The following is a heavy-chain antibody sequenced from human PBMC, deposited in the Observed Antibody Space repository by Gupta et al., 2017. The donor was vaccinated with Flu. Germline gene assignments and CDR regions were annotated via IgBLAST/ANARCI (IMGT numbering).Heavy chain of an antibody. J-gene: IGHJ4*02. CDR3: AKDTSDYYDSSGPFDY. V-gene: IGHV3-9*01. Sequence: EVQLVESGGGLVQPGRSLRLSCAASGFTFDDYAMHWVRQAPGKGLEWVSGISWNSGSIGYADSVKGRFTISRDNAKNSLYLQMNSLRAEDTALYYCAKDTSDYYDSSGPFDYWGQGTLVTVSS. D-gene: IGHD3-22*01. CDR2: ISWNSGSI. CDR1: GFTFDDYA.